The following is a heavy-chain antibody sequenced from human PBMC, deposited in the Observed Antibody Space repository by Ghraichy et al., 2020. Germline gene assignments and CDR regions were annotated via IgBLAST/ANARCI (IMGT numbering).Heavy chain of an antibody. V-gene: IGHV1-2*06. D-gene: IGHD6-13*01. Sequence: ASVKVSCKASGYTFTGYYMHWVRQAPGQGLEWMGRINPNSGGTNYAQKFQGRVTMTRDTSISTAYMELSRLRSDDTAVYYCARDQGGFNLSGYSSSWYEGGFGIDYWGQGTLVTVSS. CDR3: ARDQGGFNLSGYSSSWYEGGFGIDY. J-gene: IGHJ4*02. CDR1: GYTFTGYY. CDR2: INPNSGGT.